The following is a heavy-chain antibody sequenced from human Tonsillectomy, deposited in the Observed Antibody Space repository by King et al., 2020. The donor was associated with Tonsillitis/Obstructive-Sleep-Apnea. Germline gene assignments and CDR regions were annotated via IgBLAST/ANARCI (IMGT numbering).Heavy chain of an antibody. CDR1: GYTFTTYT. CDR3: ARDKDGYNYPDY. V-gene: IGHV1-3*01. Sequence: QLVQSGAEVKKPGASVKVSCKASGYTFTTYTMHWVRQAPGQRLEWMGWINAGNGNTENSHKFQGTVTITRDTSASTAYMALSSLRSEATAVYYCARDKDGYNYPDYWGQGTLVTVSS. J-gene: IGHJ4*02. D-gene: IGHD5-24*01. CDR2: INAGNGNT.